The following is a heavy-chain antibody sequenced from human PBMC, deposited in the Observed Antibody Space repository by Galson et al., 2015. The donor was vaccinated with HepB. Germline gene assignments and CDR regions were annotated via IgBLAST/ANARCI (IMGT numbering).Heavy chain of an antibody. V-gene: IGHV3-73*01. CDR3: LRLGDLSGYSSS. CDR1: GFTFSGSA. Sequence: LSLSCAASGFTFSGSAIHWVRQASGKGPAWVGRIRSKASDYATAYAASLKGRFTIPRDDSKNTAYLHMNSLKTEDTAVYYCLRLGDLSGYSSSWGQGTLVTVSS. D-gene: IGHD6-13*01. CDR2: IRSKASDYAT. J-gene: IGHJ4*02.